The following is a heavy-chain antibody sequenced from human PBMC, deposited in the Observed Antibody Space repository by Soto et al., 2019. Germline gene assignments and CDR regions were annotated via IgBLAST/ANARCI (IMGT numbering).Heavy chain of an antibody. CDR2: IYYSGST. Sequence: QVQLQESGPGLVKPSETLSLTCTVSGGSISSYYWSWIRHPPGKVLEWLGYIYYSGSTNYNPSLKGRVSISVDTYKNQFSLKLSSVTAADTAVYYCARAHYGDFAYWYFDLWGRGTLVTVSS. D-gene: IGHD4-17*01. V-gene: IGHV4-59*01. CDR1: GGSISSYY. J-gene: IGHJ2*01. CDR3: ARAHYGDFAYWYFDL.